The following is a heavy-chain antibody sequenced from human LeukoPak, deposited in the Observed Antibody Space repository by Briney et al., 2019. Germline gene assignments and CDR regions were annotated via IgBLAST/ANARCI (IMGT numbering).Heavy chain of an antibody. Sequence: GASVKVSCKASGYTFTDFYMHWVRQAPGQGLEWMGWINPHSDGTNLAQKFQGRVTMTRDTSISTAYMELSRLRSDDTAMYYCATEGVTRGFHYWGQGSLVTVSS. D-gene: IGHD4-11*01. J-gene: IGHJ4*02. CDR1: GYTFTDFY. CDR2: INPHSDGT. V-gene: IGHV1-2*02. CDR3: ATEGVTRGFHY.